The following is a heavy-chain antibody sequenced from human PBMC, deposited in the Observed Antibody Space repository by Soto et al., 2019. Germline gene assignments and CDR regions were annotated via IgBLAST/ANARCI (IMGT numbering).Heavy chain of an antibody. Sequence: GGSLRLSCAASGFTFSTYWMSWVRRTPGKGLEWVANIKQDGTEKYYVDSVRGRLTVSRDNAKSSLYLRMNSLRVEDTAVYYCTPSPNRDSERVFVWGQGTTVTVSS. V-gene: IGHV3-7*01. CDR2: IKQDGTEK. CDR3: TPSPNRDSERVFV. J-gene: IGHJ6*02. D-gene: IGHD1-26*01. CDR1: GFTFSTYW.